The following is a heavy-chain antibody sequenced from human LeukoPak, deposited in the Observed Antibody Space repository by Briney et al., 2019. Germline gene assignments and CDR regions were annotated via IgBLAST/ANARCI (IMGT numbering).Heavy chain of an antibody. V-gene: IGHV3-23*01. CDR2: INSSGGST. CDR1: GFTFSSYA. D-gene: IGHD5-12*01. Sequence: GGSLRLSCAASGFTFSSYAMSWVRQAPGKGLEWVSGINSSGGSTYYADSVKGRFTISRDNSKNTLYLQMNSLRAEDTAVYYCAKDSYSAYDSDAFDIWGQGTMVTVSS. CDR3: AKDSYSAYDSDAFDI. J-gene: IGHJ3*02.